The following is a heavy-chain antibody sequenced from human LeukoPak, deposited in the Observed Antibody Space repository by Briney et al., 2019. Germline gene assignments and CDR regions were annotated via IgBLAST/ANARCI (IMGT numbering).Heavy chain of an antibody. Sequence: ASVKVSCKASGYTFTRYGISWVRQAPGQGLEWMGWISAYNGNTNYAQKLQGRVTMTTDTSTSTAYMELRSLRSDDTAVYYCARGRETIRLPNAFGIWGQGTMVTVSS. V-gene: IGHV1-18*01. J-gene: IGHJ3*02. D-gene: IGHD5-18*01. CDR2: ISAYNGNT. CDR3: ARGRETIRLPNAFGI. CDR1: GYTFTRYG.